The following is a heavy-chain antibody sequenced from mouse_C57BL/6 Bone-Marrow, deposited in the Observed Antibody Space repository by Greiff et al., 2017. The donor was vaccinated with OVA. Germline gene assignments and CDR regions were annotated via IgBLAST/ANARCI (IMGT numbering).Heavy chain of an antibody. V-gene: IGHV1-76*01. Sequence: QVQLQQSGAELVRPGASVKLSCKASGYTFTDYYINWVKQRPGQGLEWIARIYPGSGNTYYNEKFKGKATLTAEKSSSTAYMQLSSLTSEDSAVYFCASSYYGSFDYWGQGTTLTVSS. CDR1: GYTFTDYY. D-gene: IGHD1-1*01. CDR3: ASSYYGSFDY. J-gene: IGHJ2*01. CDR2: IYPGSGNT.